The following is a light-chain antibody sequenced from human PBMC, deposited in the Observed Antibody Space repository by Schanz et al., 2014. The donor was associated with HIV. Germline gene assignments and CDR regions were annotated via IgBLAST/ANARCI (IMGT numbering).Light chain of an antibody. Sequence: EIVLTQSPGSLSLSPGERATLSCRASQTVSSHFLAWYQQKPGQAPRLLIFGASNRATGFPDRFSGSASGTDFTLTISRVEPEDFAVYYCQQSGDSGGTFGGGTKVDMK. J-gene: IGKJ4*01. CDR1: QTVSSHF. CDR2: GAS. CDR3: QQSGDSGGT. V-gene: IGKV3-20*01.